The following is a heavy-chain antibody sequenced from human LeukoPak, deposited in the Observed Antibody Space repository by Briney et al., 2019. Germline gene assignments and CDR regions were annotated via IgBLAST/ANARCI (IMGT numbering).Heavy chain of an antibody. CDR2: IFYGGST. CDR3: ARFCGSTSWLSGYYYGIDV. V-gene: IGHV4-61*05. CDR1: GGSIISGGYY. D-gene: IGHD2-2*01. J-gene: IGHJ6*02. Sequence: SETLSLTCTVSGGSIISGGYYWGWIRHHPGKGLEWIGYIFYGGSTNYNPSLESRVTVSVDKSKNQFSLDLSSVTAADTAVYYCARFCGSTSWLSGYYYGIDVWGQGTKVTVSS.